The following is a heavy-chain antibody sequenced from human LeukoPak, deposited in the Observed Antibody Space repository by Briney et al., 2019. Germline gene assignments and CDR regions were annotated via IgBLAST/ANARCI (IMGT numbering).Heavy chain of an antibody. D-gene: IGHD1-26*01. Sequence: ASVKVSCKASGYTFTSYDINWVRQATGQGLEWMGWMNPNSGNTGYAQKFQGRVTITRNTSISTAYMELSSLRSEDTAVYYCAREGSIVGAPGDNWGQGTMVTVSS. J-gene: IGHJ3*01. CDR1: GYTFTSYD. CDR3: AREGSIVGAPGDN. CDR2: MNPNSGNT. V-gene: IGHV1-8*03.